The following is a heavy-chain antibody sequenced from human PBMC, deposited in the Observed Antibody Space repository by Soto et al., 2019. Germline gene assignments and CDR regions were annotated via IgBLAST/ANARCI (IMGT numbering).Heavy chain of an antibody. J-gene: IGHJ5*02. Sequence: QVQLVQSGAEVKKPGSSVKVSCKASGGTFSSYTISWVRQAPGQGLEWIGRIIPILGIANYSQKFQGRVTITANKSTSTAYMELSSLRSEDTAVYYCARKWLNWFDPWGQGTLVTVSS. D-gene: IGHD6-19*01. CDR1: GGTFSSYT. CDR3: ARKWLNWFDP. CDR2: IIPILGIA. V-gene: IGHV1-69*02.